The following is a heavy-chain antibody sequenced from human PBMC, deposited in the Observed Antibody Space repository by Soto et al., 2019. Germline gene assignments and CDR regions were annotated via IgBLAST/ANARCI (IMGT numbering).Heavy chain of an antibody. D-gene: IGHD5-12*01. CDR2: IYYSGST. V-gene: IGHV4-31*03. J-gene: IGHJ4*02. CDR1: GGSISSGGYD. CDR3: AGVNSSKRGYSGYDSV. Sequence: QVQLQKSGPGLVKPSQTLSLTCTVSGGSISSGGYDWRWIRQHPGKGLEWIGYIYYSGSTYYNPSLKSRVTISVDTSKNQFSRKLSSVTAADTAGYYCAGVNSSKRGYSGYDSVWGQGTLVTVSS.